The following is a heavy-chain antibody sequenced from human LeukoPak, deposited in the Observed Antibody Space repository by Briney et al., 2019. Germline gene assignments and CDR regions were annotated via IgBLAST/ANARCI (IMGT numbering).Heavy chain of an antibody. CDR3: ARSEMGYYNYYMDV. V-gene: IGHV3-21*01. D-gene: IGHD5-24*01. CDR1: GFTFSRYS. CDR2: ISISSNYI. J-gene: IGHJ6*03. Sequence: GGSLRLSCAASGFTFSRYSMNWVRQAPGKGLGWVSSISISSNYIYYADSVKGRFTISRDNAKNSLYLQMNSLRAEDTAVYYCARSEMGYYNYYMDVWGKGTTVTISS.